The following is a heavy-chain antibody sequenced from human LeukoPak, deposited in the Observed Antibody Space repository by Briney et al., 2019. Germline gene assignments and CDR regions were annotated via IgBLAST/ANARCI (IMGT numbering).Heavy chain of an antibody. D-gene: IGHD2-8*02. Sequence: GGSLRLSCAASGLTFSTYAMSWVRQAPGKGLEWASSISSSGGSTYYADSVKGRFTISRDNSKNTLYLQMNSLRAEDTAVYYCAKDGAGGYYYYYYMDVWGKGTTVTVSS. CDR1: GLTFSTYA. V-gene: IGHV3-23*01. J-gene: IGHJ6*03. CDR3: AKDGAGGYYYYYYMDV. CDR2: ISSSGGST.